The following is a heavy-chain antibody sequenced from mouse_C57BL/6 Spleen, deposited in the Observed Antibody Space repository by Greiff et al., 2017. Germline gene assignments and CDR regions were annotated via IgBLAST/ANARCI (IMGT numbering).Heavy chain of an antibody. J-gene: IGHJ3*01. CDR1: GFSLTSYG. Sequence: VQLQQSGPGLVQPSQSLSITCTVSGFSLTSYGVHWVRQSPGKGLEWLGVIWSGGSTDYNAAFISRLSISKDNSKSQVFFKMNSLQADDTAIYYCARGPYDGYYDYWGQGTLVTVSA. D-gene: IGHD2-3*01. V-gene: IGHV2-2*01. CDR3: ARGPYDGYYDY. CDR2: IWSGGST.